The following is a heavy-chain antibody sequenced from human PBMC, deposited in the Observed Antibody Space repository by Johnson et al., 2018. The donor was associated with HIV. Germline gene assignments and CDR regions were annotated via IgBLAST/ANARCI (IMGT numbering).Heavy chain of an antibody. J-gene: IGHJ3*02. CDR3: ARVWEGAFDI. Sequence: QVQLVESGGGVVQPGRSLRLSCAASGFTFSSYAMYWVRQAPGNGLEWVAVISYDGSENNYADSVKGRFTISRDNSKNTLYLQVNSLTSEDTAVYYCARVWEGAFDIWGQGTMVTVSS. V-gene: IGHV3-30*04. CDR1: GFTFSSYA. D-gene: IGHD1-26*01. CDR2: ISYDGSEN.